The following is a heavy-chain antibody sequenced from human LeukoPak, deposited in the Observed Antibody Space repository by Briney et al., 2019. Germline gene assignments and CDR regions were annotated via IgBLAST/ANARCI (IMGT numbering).Heavy chain of an antibody. CDR1: GFTFSSYS. D-gene: IGHD3-22*01. J-gene: IGHJ4*02. Sequence: GGSLRLSCAASGFTFSSYSMNWVRQAPGKGLEWVSYISSSSSYIYYADSVKGRFTISRDNAKNSLYLQMNSLRAQGTAVYYCARDHYSSGCANAEFDYWGQGTLVTVSS. CDR3: ARDHYSSGCANAEFDY. V-gene: IGHV3-21*01. CDR2: ISSSSSYI.